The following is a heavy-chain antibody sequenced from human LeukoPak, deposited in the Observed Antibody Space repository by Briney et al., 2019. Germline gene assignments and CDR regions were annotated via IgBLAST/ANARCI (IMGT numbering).Heavy chain of an antibody. CDR1: GFTFSTYN. CDR2: ITISTGII. V-gene: IGHV3-48*01. D-gene: IGHD6-13*01. CDR3: ARETPYSSSWTVFDY. Sequence: PGGSLRLSCAASGFTFSTYNMNWVRQAPGKGLEWVAYITISTGIIYYADSVKGRFTISRDNAKNSLYLQMNSLRAEDTAVYYCARETPYSSSWTVFDYWGQGTLVTVSS. J-gene: IGHJ4*02.